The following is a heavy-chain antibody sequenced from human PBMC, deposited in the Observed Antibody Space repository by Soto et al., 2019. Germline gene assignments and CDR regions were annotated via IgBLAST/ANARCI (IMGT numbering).Heavy chain of an antibody. V-gene: IGHV1-69*06. Sequence: SVKVSCKASGGTLRSYAISWVRQAPGQGLEWMGGIIPIFGTANYAQKFQGRVTITADKSTSTAYMELSSLRSEDTAVYYCASSKTPSSSGSYYIPSYYYYYGMDVWGQGTTVTVSS. CDR2: IIPIFGTA. CDR3: ASSKTPSSSGSYYIPSYYYYYGMDV. CDR1: GGTLRSYA. D-gene: IGHD3-10*01. J-gene: IGHJ6*02.